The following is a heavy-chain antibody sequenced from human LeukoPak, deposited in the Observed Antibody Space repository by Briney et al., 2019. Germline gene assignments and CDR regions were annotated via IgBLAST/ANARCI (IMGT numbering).Heavy chain of an antibody. CDR1: GGSISSSSYY. CDR3: ARELLWFGAQYDAFDI. CDR2: IYYSGST. Sequence: SETLSLTCTVSGGSISSSSYYWGWIRQPPGKGQEWIGSIYYSGSTYYNPSLKSRVTISVDTSHNQFSLKLSSVTAADTAVYYCARELLWFGAQYDAFDIWGLGTMVSVSS. V-gene: IGHV4-39*07. D-gene: IGHD3-10*01. J-gene: IGHJ3*02.